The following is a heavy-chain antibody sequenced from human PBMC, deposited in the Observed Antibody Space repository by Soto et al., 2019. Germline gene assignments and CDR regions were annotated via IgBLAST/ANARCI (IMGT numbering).Heavy chain of an antibody. Sequence: QLQLQESGPGLVKPSETLSLTCTVSGGSISSSSYYWGWIRQPPGKGLEWIGIIYYSGSTYYNPSLKGRLTISLGTSKTQMSLKLSSVTAADTAVYYCARPGDYYAGRGSPRPFGSWGQGTLVTVSS. CDR3: ARPGDYYAGRGSPRPFGS. CDR2: IYYSGST. V-gene: IGHV4-39*01. J-gene: IGHJ5*02. D-gene: IGHD3-10*01. CDR1: GGSISSSSYY.